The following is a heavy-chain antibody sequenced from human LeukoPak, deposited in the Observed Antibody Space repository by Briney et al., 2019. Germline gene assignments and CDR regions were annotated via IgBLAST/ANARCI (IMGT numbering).Heavy chain of an antibody. CDR3: ARAGYGDYSDY. CDR2: ISSSSSYT. D-gene: IGHD4-17*01. J-gene: IGHJ4*02. V-gene: IGHV3-11*06. CDR1: GFTFSDYY. Sequence: GGSLRLSCAASGFTFSDYYMSWIRQAPGKGLEWVSYISSSSSYTNYADSVKGRFTISRDNAKNSPYLQMNSLRAEDTAVYYCARAGYGDYSDYWGQGTLVTVSS.